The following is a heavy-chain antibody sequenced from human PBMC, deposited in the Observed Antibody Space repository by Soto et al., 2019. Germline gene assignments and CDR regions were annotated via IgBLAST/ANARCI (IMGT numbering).Heavy chain of an antibody. CDR3: ARDQGDYVESGAFDI. V-gene: IGHV3-23*01. CDR2: IGSSSGST. D-gene: IGHD4-17*01. J-gene: IGHJ3*02. Sequence: GGSLRLSCAASGFTFRSYAMSWVRQAPGKGLEWVSAIGSSSGSTYYADSVKGRFTISRDNAKNSLYLQMNSLRAEDTAVYYCARDQGDYVESGAFDIWGQGTXVTVS. CDR1: GFTFRSYA.